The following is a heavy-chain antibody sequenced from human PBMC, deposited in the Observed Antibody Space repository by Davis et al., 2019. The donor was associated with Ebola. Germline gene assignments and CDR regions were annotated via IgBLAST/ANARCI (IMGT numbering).Heavy chain of an antibody. CDR2: INPSGGST. CDR3: ARSRKAVAGTWSLFDY. J-gene: IGHJ4*02. CDR1: GGTFSSYA. V-gene: IGHV1-46*01. D-gene: IGHD6-13*01. Sequence: ASVKVSCKASGGTFSSYAISWVRQAPGQGLEWMGIINPSGGSTSYAQKFQGRVTMTRDTSTSTVYMELSSLRSEDTAVYYCARSRKAVAGTWSLFDYWGQGTLVTVSS.